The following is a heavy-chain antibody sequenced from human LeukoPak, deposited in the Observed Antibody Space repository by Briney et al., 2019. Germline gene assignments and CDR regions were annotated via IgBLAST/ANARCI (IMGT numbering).Heavy chain of an antibody. Sequence: SETLSLTCTVSGGSISSYYWSWIRQRPGKGLEWIGYIYYSGSTNYNPSLKSRVTKSVDTSKNQFSLKLSSVTAADTAVYYCARGSEGLRLGELSFLFDYWGQGTLVTVSS. D-gene: IGHD3-16*02. CDR3: ARGSEGLRLGELSFLFDY. CDR2: IYYSGST. J-gene: IGHJ4*02. CDR1: GGSISSYY. V-gene: IGHV4-59*01.